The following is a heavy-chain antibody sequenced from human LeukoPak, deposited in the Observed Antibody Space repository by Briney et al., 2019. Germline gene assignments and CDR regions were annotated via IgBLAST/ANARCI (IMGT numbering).Heavy chain of an antibody. CDR2: IHPNSGGS. J-gene: IGHJ4*02. D-gene: IGHD4-17*01. CDR1: GYTFTVYY. CDR3: ASNNDYGDYIQYYFDY. Sequence: ASVTVSCKASGYTFTVYYMHWVRQAPGQRLEWMGWIHPNSGGSNYAQKFQGRVTMTRDTSISTAYMELSRLRSDDTAVYYCASNNDYGDYIQYYFDYWGQGTLVTVSS. V-gene: IGHV1-2*02.